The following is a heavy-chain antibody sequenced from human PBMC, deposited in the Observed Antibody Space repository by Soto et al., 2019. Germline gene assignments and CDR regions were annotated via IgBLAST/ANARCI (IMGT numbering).Heavy chain of an antibody. J-gene: IGHJ4*02. V-gene: IGHV3-33*01. CDR3: ARPVYGDYYFDY. D-gene: IGHD4-17*01. CDR1: GFTFSSYG. CDR2: IWYDGSNK. Sequence: GGSLRLSCAASGFTFSSYGMHWVRQAPGKGLEWVAVIWYDGSNKYYADSVKGRFTISRDNSKNTLYLQMNSLRAEDTAVYYCARPVYGDYYFDYWGQGTLVTVSS.